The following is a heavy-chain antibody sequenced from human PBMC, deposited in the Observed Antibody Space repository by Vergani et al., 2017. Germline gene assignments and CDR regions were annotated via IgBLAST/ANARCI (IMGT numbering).Heavy chain of an antibody. CDR1: GFTFSSYS. CDR2: ISSSSSTI. Sequence: EVQLVESGGGLVQPGGSLRLSCAASGFTFSSYSMNWVRQAPGKGLEWVSYISSSSSTIYYADSVKGRFTISRDNAKNSLYLQMNSLRAEDTAVYYCARVVDFSSTSCYFRYYYYMDVWGKGP. D-gene: IGHD2-2*01. CDR3: ARVVDFSSTSCYFRYYYYMDV. J-gene: IGHJ6*03. V-gene: IGHV3-48*04.